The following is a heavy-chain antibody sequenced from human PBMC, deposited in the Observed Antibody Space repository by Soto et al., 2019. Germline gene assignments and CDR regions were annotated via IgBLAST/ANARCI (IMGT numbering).Heavy chain of an antibody. Sequence: SSETLSLTCTVSGGSISSGGYYWSWIRQHPGKGLEWIGYIYYSGSTYYNPSLKSRVTISVDTSKNQFSLKLSSVTAADTAVYYCARDLKADYSGGGKLYYYYYYMDVWGKGTTVTVSS. D-gene: IGHD4-4*01. J-gene: IGHJ6*03. V-gene: IGHV4-31*03. CDR1: GGSISSGGYY. CDR3: ARDLKADYSGGGKLYYYYYYMDV. CDR2: IYYSGST.